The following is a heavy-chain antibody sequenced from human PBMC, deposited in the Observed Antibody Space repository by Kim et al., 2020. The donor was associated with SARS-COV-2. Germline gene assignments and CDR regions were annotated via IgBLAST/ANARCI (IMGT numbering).Heavy chain of an antibody. CDR3: ARDYGSGSFNWFDP. Sequence: YNPYLTGRFTISVDTSNNQFSLRLSSVTAADTAVYFCARDYGSGSFNWFDPWGQGTLVTVSS. V-gene: IGHV4-30-2*05. D-gene: IGHD3-10*01. J-gene: IGHJ5*02.